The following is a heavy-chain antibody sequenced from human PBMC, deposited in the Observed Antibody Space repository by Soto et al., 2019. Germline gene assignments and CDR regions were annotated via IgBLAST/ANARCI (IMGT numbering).Heavy chain of an antibody. CDR2: IYYSGST. V-gene: IGHV4-39*01. CDR3: ATLWFGEGNY. D-gene: IGHD3-10*01. J-gene: IGHJ4*02. CDR1: GGSISSSSYY. Sequence: QLQLQESGPGLVKPSETLSLTCTVSGGSISSSSYYWGWICQPPGKGLEWIGRIYYSGSTYYNPSLKGRVTISVDTSKHQYTLKLSSVAAADTAVYYCATLWFGEGNYWGQGTLVTVCS.